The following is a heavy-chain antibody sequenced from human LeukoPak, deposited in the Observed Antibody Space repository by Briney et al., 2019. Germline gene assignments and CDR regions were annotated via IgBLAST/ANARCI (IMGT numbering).Heavy chain of an antibody. CDR1: GITLTRYS. J-gene: IGHJ4*02. V-gene: IGHV3-21*04. CDR3: AKVGLRLGGDY. CDR2: ITSDGSHT. Sequence: GGSLRLSCAASGITLTRYSMHWVRQAPGMGLEWVSSITSDGSHTFYGDSVKGRFTISRDNSKNTLYLQMNSLRAEDTAVYYCAKVGLRLGGDYWGQGTLVTVSS. D-gene: IGHD4-17*01.